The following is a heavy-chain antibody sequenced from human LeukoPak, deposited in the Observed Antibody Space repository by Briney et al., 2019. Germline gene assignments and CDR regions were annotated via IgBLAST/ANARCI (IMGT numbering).Heavy chain of an antibody. D-gene: IGHD6-6*01. Sequence: SQTLSLTCAISGDSVPSNSTAWNWIRQSPSRGLEWLGRTYYRSKWYNDYAVSVKSRITINPDTSKNQFSLQLNSVTPEDTAVYYCARDRPEQLGFAFDIWGQGTMVTVSS. CDR1: GDSVPSNSTA. CDR2: TYYRSKWYN. CDR3: ARDRPEQLGFAFDI. J-gene: IGHJ3*02. V-gene: IGHV6-1*01.